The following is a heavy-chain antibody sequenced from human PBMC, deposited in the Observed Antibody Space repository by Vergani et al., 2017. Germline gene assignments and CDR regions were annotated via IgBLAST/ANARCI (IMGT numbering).Heavy chain of an antibody. V-gene: IGHV3-23*04. CDR2: ISGSGGST. D-gene: IGHD5/OR15-5a*01. CDR3: ANSLRTPSIRFDP. Sequence: EVQLVESGGGVVRPGGSLRLSCAASGFTFDDYGMSWVRQAPGKGLEWVSGISGSGGSTYYADSVKGRFTISRDNSKNTLYLQMNSLRAEDTAVYYCANSLRTPSIRFDPWGQGTLVTVSS. J-gene: IGHJ5*02. CDR1: GFTFDDYG.